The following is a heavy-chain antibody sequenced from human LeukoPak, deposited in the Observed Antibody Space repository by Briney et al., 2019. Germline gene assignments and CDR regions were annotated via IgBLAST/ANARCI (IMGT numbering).Heavy chain of an antibody. CDR2: IYYSGST. Sequence: SETLSLTCTVSGGSISSSSYYWGWIRQPLGKGLEWIGSIYYSGSTYYNPSLKSRVTISVDTSKNQFSLKLSSVTAADTAVYYCARFRRDYYDSSGFDYWGQGTLVTVSS. CDR3: ARFRRDYYDSSGFDY. V-gene: IGHV4-39*01. CDR1: GGSISSSSYY. J-gene: IGHJ4*02. D-gene: IGHD3-22*01.